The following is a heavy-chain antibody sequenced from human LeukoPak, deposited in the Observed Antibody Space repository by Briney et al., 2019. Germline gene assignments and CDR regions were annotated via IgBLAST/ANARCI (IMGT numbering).Heavy chain of an antibody. CDR1: GYTFTSYG. V-gene: IGHV1-18*01. CDR3: ASYSDYGDYRWFDP. D-gene: IGHD4-17*01. J-gene: IGHJ5*02. Sequence: ASVKVSCKASGYTFTSYGISWVRQAPGQGLEWMGWISAYNGNTNYAQKLQGRVTMTTDTSTSTAYMELRSLGSDDTAVYYCASYSDYGDYRWFDPWGQGTLVTVSS. CDR2: ISAYNGNT.